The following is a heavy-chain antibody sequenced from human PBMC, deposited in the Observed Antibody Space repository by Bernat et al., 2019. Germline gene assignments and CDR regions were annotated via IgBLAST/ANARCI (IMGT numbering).Heavy chain of an antibody. Sequence: HVQLVESGGGVVQPGGSLRLSCAASGFTFSSYGMHWVRQAPGKGLEWVAFIRYDGSNKYYADSVKGRFTISRDNSKNTLYLQMNSLRAEDTAVYYCAKDMRTVDIVATIPLGNYWGQGTLVTVSS. CDR3: AKDMRTVDIVATIPLGNY. CDR2: IRYDGSNK. D-gene: IGHD5-12*01. V-gene: IGHV3-30*02. CDR1: GFTFSSYG. J-gene: IGHJ4*02.